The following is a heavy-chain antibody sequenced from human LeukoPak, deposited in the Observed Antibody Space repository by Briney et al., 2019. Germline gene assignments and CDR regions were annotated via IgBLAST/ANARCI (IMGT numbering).Heavy chain of an antibody. CDR3: ARDLPFYDNSVYDTA. J-gene: IGHJ4*02. V-gene: IGHV3-30-3*01. Sequence: PGGSLRLSCAASGFTPSSQNMHWVRQAPGRGLEWVAVMSADGTTKYYADSVKGRFTISRDNSRNTLYLQMNSLRAEDTAVYSCARDLPFYDNSVYDTAWGQGTLVTVSS. CDR1: GFTPSSQN. D-gene: IGHD3-22*01. CDR2: MSADGTTK.